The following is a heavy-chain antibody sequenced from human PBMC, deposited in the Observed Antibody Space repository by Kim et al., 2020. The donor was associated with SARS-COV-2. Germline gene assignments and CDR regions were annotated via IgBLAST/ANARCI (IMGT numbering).Heavy chain of an antibody. Sequence: SETLSLTCAVYGGSFSGYYWSWIRQPPGKGLEWIGEINHSGSTNYNPSLKSRITISVDTSKNQFSLKLTSVTAADTAVYYCARGRSRKRYCSCGSCSNW. CDR1: GGSFSGYY. D-gene: IGHD2-15*01. CDR2: INHSGST. V-gene: IGHV4-34*01. J-gene: IGHJ5*01. CDR3: ARGRSRKRYCSCGSCSNW.